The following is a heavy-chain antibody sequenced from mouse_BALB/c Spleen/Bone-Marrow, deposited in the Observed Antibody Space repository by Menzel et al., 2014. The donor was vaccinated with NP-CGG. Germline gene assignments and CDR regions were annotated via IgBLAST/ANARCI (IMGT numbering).Heavy chain of an antibody. Sequence: VKLQESGAELVRPGASVKVSCKASGYTFTSYWINWVKQRPGQGLEWIGNIYPSDSYTNYNQNFKDKATLTVDKSSSTAYMQLSSPTSEDSAVYYCTRQYGSYYAMDYWGQGTSVTVSS. J-gene: IGHJ4*01. CDR3: TRQYGSYYAMDY. CDR2: IYPSDSYT. V-gene: IGHV1S126*01. CDR1: GYTFTSYW. D-gene: IGHD2-10*02.